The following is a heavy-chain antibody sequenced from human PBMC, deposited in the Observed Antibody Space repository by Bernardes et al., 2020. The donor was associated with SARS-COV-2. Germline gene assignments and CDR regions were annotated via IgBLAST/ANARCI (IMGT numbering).Heavy chain of an antibody. CDR1: GGSISPYY. CDR2: IYFSGST. D-gene: IGHD1-26*01. Sequence: SKPLPLTCIVSGGSISPYYGSWIRRPPEKGLEWIGFIYFSGSTNYNPSLKSRVTMSVDTSKNQFSLQLSSVTAADTAVYYCARVARGGSYARNDFDFWGQGTLVTVSS. CDR3: ARVARGGSYARNDFDF. J-gene: IGHJ4*02. V-gene: IGHV4-59*01.